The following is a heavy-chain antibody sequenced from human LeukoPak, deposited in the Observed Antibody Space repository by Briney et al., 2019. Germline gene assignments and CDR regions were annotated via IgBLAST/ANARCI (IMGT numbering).Heavy chain of an antibody. Sequence: GRSLRLSCAASGFTFDDYAMHWVRQAPGKGLEWVSGISWNSGSIGYADSVKGRFTISRDNAKNSLYLQMNSLRAEDMALYYCAKDITWYSSGFGYWGQGTLVTVSS. D-gene: IGHD6-19*01. V-gene: IGHV3-9*03. CDR3: AKDITWYSSGFGY. J-gene: IGHJ4*02. CDR1: GFTFDDYA. CDR2: ISWNSGSI.